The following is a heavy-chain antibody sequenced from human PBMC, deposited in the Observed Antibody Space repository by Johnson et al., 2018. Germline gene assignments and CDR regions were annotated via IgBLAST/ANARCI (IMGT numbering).Heavy chain of an antibody. CDR2: ISYDGYHI. CDR3: AKDMDDIGVVVAATRGYYYGMDV. CDR1: GFTFTDYG. Sequence: QVRLVQSGGGVVQPGRSLRLCCAASGFTFTDYGIHWVRQAPGKGLEWVALISYDGYHIYYEDSVKGRFTISRDNSKNTLYLQMNSLSAEDTAVYYCAKDMDDIGVVVAATRGYYYGMDVWGQGTTVSVSS. J-gene: IGHJ6*02. D-gene: IGHD2-15*01. V-gene: IGHV3-30*18.